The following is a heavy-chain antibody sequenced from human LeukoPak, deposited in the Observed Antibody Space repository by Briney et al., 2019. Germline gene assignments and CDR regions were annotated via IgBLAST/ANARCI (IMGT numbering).Heavy chain of an antibody. D-gene: IGHD4-17*01. CDR1: GFTFSSYA. J-gene: IGHJ4*02. CDR2: ISYDGSNK. CDR3: ARAVHSFDYGDYYFDY. Sequence: GGSLRLSCAASGFTFSSYAMHWVRQAPGKGLEWVAVISYDGSNKYYADSVKGRFTISRDNSKNTLYLQMNSLRAEDTAVYYCARAVHSFDYGDYYFDYWGQGTLVTVSS. V-gene: IGHV3-30*04.